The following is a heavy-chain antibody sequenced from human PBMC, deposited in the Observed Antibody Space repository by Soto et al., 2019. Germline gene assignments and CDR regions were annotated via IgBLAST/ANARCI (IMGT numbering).Heavy chain of an antibody. V-gene: IGHV4-59*01. D-gene: IGHD6-19*01. Sequence: QVQLQESGPGLVKPSETLSLTCSVSGGSISGSTGAGSDSPQGKGLEWLGYVYYTGSTNYSPSLRSRVSISVDTSKNEFSLRLSSVTAADTAVYFCARSVAVPGAHIDYWGQGTQVTVSS. CDR3: ARSVAVPGAHIDY. CDR2: VYYTGST. CDR1: GGSISGST. J-gene: IGHJ4*02.